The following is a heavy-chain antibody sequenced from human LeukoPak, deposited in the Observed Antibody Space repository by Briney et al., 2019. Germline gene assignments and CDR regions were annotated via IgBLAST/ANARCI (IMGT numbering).Heavy chain of an antibody. Sequence: GGSLRLSCAASGFTLTDYWMSWVRQAPGKGLEWVSAISGSGGSTYYADSVKGRFTISRDNSKNTLYLQMNSLRAEDTAVYYCAHISSSWPDYWGQGTLVTVSS. D-gene: IGHD6-13*01. CDR3: AHISSSWPDY. CDR2: ISGSGGST. V-gene: IGHV3-23*01. CDR1: GFTLTDYW. J-gene: IGHJ4*02.